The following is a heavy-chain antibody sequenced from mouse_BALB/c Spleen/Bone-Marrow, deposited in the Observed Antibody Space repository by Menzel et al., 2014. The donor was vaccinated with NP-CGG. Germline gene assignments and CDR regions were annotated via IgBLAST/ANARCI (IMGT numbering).Heavy chain of an antibody. Sequence: VHLVESGPGLVAPSQSLSVTCTVSGFSLTSYGVHWVRQPPGKGLEWLVVIWSGGSTTYNSALKSRLSNSKDDSKSKVYLKMNSLQTDDTAMYYSARSLRADAMDYWGQGTSVTVTS. CDR2: IWSGGST. D-gene: IGHD1-2*01. J-gene: IGHJ4*01. CDR3: ARSLRADAMDY. V-gene: IGHV2-6*02. CDR1: GFSLTSYG.